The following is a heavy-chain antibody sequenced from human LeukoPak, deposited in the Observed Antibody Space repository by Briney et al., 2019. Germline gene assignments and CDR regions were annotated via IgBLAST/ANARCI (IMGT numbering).Heavy chain of an antibody. D-gene: IGHD3-22*01. CDR2: ISGSGGST. J-gene: IGHJ4*02. Sequence: GGSLRLSCAASGFTFSSYAMSWVRQAPGKGLEWVSTISGSGGSTYYADSVKGRFTISRDNSKNTLYLQMNSLRAEDTAVYYCAKEPHNYYDQPHYFDYWGQGTLVTVSS. V-gene: IGHV3-23*01. CDR3: AKEPHNYYDQPHYFDY. CDR1: GFTFSSYA.